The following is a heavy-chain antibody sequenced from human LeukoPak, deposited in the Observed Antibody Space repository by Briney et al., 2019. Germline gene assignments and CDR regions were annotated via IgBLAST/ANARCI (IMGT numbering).Heavy chain of an antibody. CDR3: AKDHIAAAGTFYYYYGMDV. CDR1: GFTFDDYA. D-gene: IGHD6-13*01. J-gene: IGHJ6*02. Sequence: GGSLRLSCAASGFTFDDYAMHWVRQAPGQGLEWVSGISWNSGSIGYADSVKGRFTISRDNAKNSLYLQMNSLRAEDTALYYCAKDHIAAAGTFYYYYGMDVWGQGTTLTVSS. CDR2: ISWNSGSI. V-gene: IGHV3-9*01.